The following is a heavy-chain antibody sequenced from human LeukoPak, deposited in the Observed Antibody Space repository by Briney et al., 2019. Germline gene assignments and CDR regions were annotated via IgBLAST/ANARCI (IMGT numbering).Heavy chain of an antibody. D-gene: IGHD6-6*01. Sequence: PSETLSLTCTVSGGSISSGGYYWSWIRQHPGKGPEWIGYIYYSGSTYYNSSLKSRVTISLDTSKNQFSLQLSSVTAADTAVYYCARAYSSSSFDYWGQGTLVTVSS. CDR2: IYYSGST. J-gene: IGHJ4*02. CDR1: GGSISSGGYY. V-gene: IGHV4-31*03. CDR3: ARAYSSSSFDY.